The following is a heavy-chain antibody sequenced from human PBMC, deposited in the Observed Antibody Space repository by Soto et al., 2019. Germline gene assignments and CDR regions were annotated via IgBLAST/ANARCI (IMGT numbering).Heavy chain of an antibody. J-gene: IGHJ2*01. Sequence: QVQLQQWGAGLLKPSEILSLTCAVYGGSFSGYYWSWIRQPLGKGLEWIGEINHSGSSNYNPSLKSRVTRSVDTSKNQFSLKLSSVTAADTAVYYCARGGIAAAGDWYFDLWGRGTLVTVSS. CDR1: GGSFSGYY. CDR3: ARGGIAAAGDWYFDL. V-gene: IGHV4-34*01. CDR2: INHSGSS. D-gene: IGHD6-13*01.